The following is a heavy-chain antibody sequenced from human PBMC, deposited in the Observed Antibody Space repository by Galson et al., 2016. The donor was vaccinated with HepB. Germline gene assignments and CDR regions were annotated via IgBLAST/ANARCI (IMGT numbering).Heavy chain of an antibody. CDR1: GFTLSTNGMS. D-gene: IGHD4-23*01. Sequence: PALVKPTQTLTLTCSFSGFTLSTNGMSVTWIRQAPGKALEWLARIDWDDSKVYSPSLKTRLSISKDTLRNQVGLTLTNTSPADTGTYYCARTDFGGNSVDFWGQGTLVTVAS. CDR3: ARTDFGGNSVDF. CDR2: IDWDDSK. V-gene: IGHV2-70*04. J-gene: IGHJ4*02.